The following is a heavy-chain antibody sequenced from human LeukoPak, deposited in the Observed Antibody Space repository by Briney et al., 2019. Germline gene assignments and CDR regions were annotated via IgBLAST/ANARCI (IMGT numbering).Heavy chain of an antibody. J-gene: IGHJ4*02. V-gene: IGHV4-39*07. Sequence: PSETLSLTCTVSGGSISSRSYYWGWIRQPPGKGLEWIGTIYYSGSTYYNPSLKSRVTISVDTSKNQFSLKVRSVTAADTAVYYCAREGSSSSHGVFDYWGQGTLVTVSS. D-gene: IGHD6-6*01. CDR2: IYYSGST. CDR3: AREGSSSSHGVFDY. CDR1: GGSISSRSYY.